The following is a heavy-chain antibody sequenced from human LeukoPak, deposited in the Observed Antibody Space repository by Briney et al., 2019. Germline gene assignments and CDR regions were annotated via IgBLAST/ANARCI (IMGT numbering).Heavy chain of an antibody. CDR1: GFTFSSYA. CDR2: ISYDGSNK. J-gene: IGHJ4*02. V-gene: IGHV3-30-3*01. CDR3: AREPCDY. Sequence: SGGSLRLSCAASGFTFSSYAMHWVRQAPGKGLEWVAVISYDGSNKYYADSVKGRFTISRDNSKNTLYLQMNSLRAEDTAVYYCAREPCDYWGQGTLVTVSS.